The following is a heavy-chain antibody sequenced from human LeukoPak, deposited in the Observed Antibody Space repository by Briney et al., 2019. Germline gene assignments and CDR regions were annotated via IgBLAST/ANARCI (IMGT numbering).Heavy chain of an antibody. Sequence: PGGSLRLSCEASGFTFDDYGMSWVRQAPGKGLEWVSGINWNGGSTGYADSVKGRFTISRGNAKNSLYLQMNSLRAEDTALYYCARAAQPFGGVIFYFDYWGQGTLVTVSS. CDR1: GFTFDDYG. V-gene: IGHV3-20*04. CDR3: ARAAQPFGGVIFYFDY. J-gene: IGHJ4*02. CDR2: INWNGGST. D-gene: IGHD3-16*02.